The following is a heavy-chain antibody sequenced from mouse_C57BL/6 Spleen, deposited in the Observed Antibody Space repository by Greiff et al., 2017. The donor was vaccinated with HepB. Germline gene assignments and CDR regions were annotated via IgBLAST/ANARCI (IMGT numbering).Heavy chain of an antibody. V-gene: IGHV1-64*01. CDR3: ARNRYYGSRDWYFDV. Sequence: QVQLQQPGAELVKPGASVKLSCKASGYTFTSYWMHWVKQRPGQGLEWIGMIHPNSGSTNYNEKFKSKATLTVDKSSSTAYMQLSSLTSEDSAVYYCARNRYYGSRDWYFDVWGTGTTVTVSS. CDR2: IHPNSGST. D-gene: IGHD1-1*01. J-gene: IGHJ1*03. CDR1: GYTFTSYW.